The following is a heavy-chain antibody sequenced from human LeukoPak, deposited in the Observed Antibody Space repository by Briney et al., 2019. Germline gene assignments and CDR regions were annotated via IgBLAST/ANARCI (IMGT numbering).Heavy chain of an antibody. CDR3: ARGGVAGYYYYYMDV. D-gene: IGHD6-19*01. Sequence: GGSLRLSCAASGFTFSDYYMSWIRQAPGKGLEWVSYISSSGSTIYYADSVKGRFTISRDNAKNSLYLQMNSLRAEVTAVYYCARGGVAGYYYYYMDVWGKGTTVTVSS. J-gene: IGHJ6*03. CDR1: GFTFSDYY. V-gene: IGHV3-11*01. CDR2: ISSSGSTI.